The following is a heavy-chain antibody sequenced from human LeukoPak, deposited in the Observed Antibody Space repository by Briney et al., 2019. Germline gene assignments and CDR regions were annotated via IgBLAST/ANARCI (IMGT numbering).Heavy chain of an antibody. CDR1: RFTFSSYS. CDR3: ARDQVRVGATTRNDY. D-gene: IGHD1-26*01. CDR2: ISSSSTYI. V-gene: IGHV3-21*01. Sequence: GGSLRPSCAASRFTFSSYSMNWVRQAPGKGLEWVSSISSSSTYIYYADSVKDPFTIYRDNAKNSLYLQMNSLRAEDTAVYYCARDQVRVGATTRNDYWGQGTLVTVSS. J-gene: IGHJ4*02.